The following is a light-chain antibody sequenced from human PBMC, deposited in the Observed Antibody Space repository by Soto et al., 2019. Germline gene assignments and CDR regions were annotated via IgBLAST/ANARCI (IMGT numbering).Light chain of an antibody. CDR3: QQYNNWPRT. J-gene: IGKJ1*01. V-gene: IGKV3-15*01. CDR2: GAS. Sequence: EIMMSQTQGTLFSFPGVTANLTGNASQSVRDNLAWYQQKPGQSPRLLIYGASTRATGIPARFSGSGSGTEFTLTISPLQSEDFAVYYCQQYNNWPRTFGQGTKVDI. CDR1: QSVRDN.